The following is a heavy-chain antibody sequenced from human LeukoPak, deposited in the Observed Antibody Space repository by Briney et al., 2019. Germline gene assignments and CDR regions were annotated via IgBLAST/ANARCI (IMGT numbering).Heavy chain of an antibody. D-gene: IGHD2-15*01. CDR1: GYTFTDYF. J-gene: IGHJ6*03. Sequence: ASVKVSCKASGYTFTDYFIHWVRQAPGQGLEWMGWINPHNGGTDYAQKFQGRVTMTRDTSISTAYIDLSRLRSDDTAVYYCARYCSGSSPWYMDVWGKGTTVTVSS. CDR2: INPHNGGT. V-gene: IGHV1-2*02. CDR3: ARYCSGSSPWYMDV.